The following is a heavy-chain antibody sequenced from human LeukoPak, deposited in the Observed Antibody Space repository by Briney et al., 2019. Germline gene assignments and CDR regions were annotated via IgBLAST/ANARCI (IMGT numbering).Heavy chain of an antibody. CDR3: AKSYYYDSSGSYGGAFDY. CDR1: GFTFSSYS. CDR2: ISSSSSTI. J-gene: IGHJ4*02. D-gene: IGHD3-22*01. Sequence: GGSLRLSCAASGFTFSSYSMNWVRQAPGKGLEWVSYISSSSSTIYYADSVKGRFTISRDNAKNSLYLQMNSLRAEDTAVYYCAKSYYYDSSGSYGGAFDYWGQGTLVTVSS. V-gene: IGHV3-48*01.